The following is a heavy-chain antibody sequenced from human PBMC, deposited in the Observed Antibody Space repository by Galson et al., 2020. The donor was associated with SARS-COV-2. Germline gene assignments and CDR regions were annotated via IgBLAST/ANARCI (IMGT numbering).Heavy chain of an antibody. D-gene: IGHD2-2*01. Sequence: GESLKISCAASGFTFSSYGMHWVRQAPGKGLEWVAVLWYDGSNKYYADSVKGRFTISRDNSKNTLYLQMNSLRAEDTAVYYCASEVPAATEDAFDIWGQGTMVTVSS. J-gene: IGHJ3*02. CDR2: LWYDGSNK. CDR3: ASEVPAATEDAFDI. CDR1: GFTFSSYG. V-gene: IGHV3-33*01.